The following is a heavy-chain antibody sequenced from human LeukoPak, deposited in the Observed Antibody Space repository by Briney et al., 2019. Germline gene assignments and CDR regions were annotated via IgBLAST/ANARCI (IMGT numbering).Heavy chain of an antibody. D-gene: IGHD3-9*01. CDR1: GFTFSSYD. CDR2: ISGSGGSA. CDR3: ARAHSSKESPWFF. J-gene: IGHJ4*02. V-gene: IGHV3-23*01. Sequence: GGTLRLSCAASGFTFSSYDMTWVRQAPGKGLEWVSAISGSGGSAYYADSVKGRFTISRDNSKNTLYLQMNSLRAEDTAVYYCARAHSSKESPWFFWGQGTLLTVSS.